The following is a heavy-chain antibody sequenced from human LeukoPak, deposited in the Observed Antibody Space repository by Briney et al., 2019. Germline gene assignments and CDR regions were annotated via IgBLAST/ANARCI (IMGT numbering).Heavy chain of an antibody. CDR2: INPNSGGT. Sequence: ASVKVSCKASGYTFTGYYMHWVRQAPGQGLEWMGWINPNSGGTNYAQKFQGRVTMTRGTSISTAYMELSRLRSDDTAVYYCARAPYCSSTSCYTNSNWFDPWGQGTLVTVSS. D-gene: IGHD2-2*02. V-gene: IGHV1-2*02. J-gene: IGHJ5*02. CDR1: GYTFTGYY. CDR3: ARAPYCSSTSCYTNSNWFDP.